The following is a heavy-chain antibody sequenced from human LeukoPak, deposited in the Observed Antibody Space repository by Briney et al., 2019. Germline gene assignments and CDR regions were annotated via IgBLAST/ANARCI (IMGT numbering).Heavy chain of an antibody. CDR2: IKGDGSEE. CDR1: GFTFSGYW. D-gene: IGHD6-13*01. V-gene: IGHV3-7*01. Sequence: GGSLRLSCAASGFTFSGYWMSWVRQAPGKGLEWVANIKGDGSEEYYVDSVRGRFTISRDNAKNSLYLQMNSLRAEDTAVYYCASPAKYSNTWYFDYWGQGTLVTVSS. CDR3: ASPAKYSNTWYFDY. J-gene: IGHJ4*02.